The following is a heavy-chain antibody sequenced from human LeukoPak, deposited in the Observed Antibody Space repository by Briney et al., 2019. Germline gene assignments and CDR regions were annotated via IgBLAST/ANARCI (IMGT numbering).Heavy chain of an antibody. CDR2: IIPILGIA. V-gene: IGHV1-69*04. CDR1: GGTFSSYT. CDR3: ARDTPLVQPEYSFRPLDY. J-gene: IGHJ4*02. D-gene: IGHD1-1*01. Sequence: SVKVSCKASGGTFSSYTISWVRQAPGQGLEWMGRIIPILGIANYAQKFQGRVTITADKSTSTAYMELSSLRSEDTAVYYCARDTPLVQPEYSFRPLDYWGQGTLVTVSS.